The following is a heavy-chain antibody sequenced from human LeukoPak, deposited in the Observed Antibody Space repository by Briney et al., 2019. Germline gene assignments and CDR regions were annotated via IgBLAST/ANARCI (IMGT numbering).Heavy chain of an antibody. CDR3: AFKGSTEYDYVWGSYGTPFDY. Sequence: ASVKVSCKASGGTFSSYAISWVRQAPGQGLEWMGGIIPIFGTANYAQKFQGRVTITTDESTSTAYMELSSLRSEDTAVYYCAFKGSTEYDYVWGSYGTPFDYWGQGTLVTVSS. CDR1: GGTFSSYA. D-gene: IGHD3-16*01. CDR2: IIPIFGTA. J-gene: IGHJ4*02. V-gene: IGHV1-69*05.